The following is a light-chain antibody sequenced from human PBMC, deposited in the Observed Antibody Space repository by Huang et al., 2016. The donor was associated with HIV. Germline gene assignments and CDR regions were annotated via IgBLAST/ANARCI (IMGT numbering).Light chain of an antibody. CDR3: QQYNNWPGT. V-gene: IGKV3-15*01. CDR1: QSVSSN. Sequence: EIVMTQSPATLSVSPGERATLSCRASQSVSSNLAGYQQKPGQALRLLIYGASTRATGIPARFSGSGSGTEFTLTISSLQSEDFAVYYCQQYNNWPGTFGPGTKVDIK. J-gene: IGKJ3*01. CDR2: GAS.